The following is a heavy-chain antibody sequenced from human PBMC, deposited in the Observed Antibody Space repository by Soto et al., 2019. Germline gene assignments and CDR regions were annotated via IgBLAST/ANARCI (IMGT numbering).Heavy chain of an antibody. CDR2: IYYSGNT. CDR1: GGSISSYY. V-gene: IGHV4-59*01. J-gene: IGHJ4*02. Sequence: PSETLSLTCSVSGGSISSYYWSWIRPPPGKGLEWIGYIYYSGNTNYNPSLKSRVTLSVDTSRNQFSLKLRSVTAADTAVYYCAREIDDYGGNSWFEYWGQGTLVTVSS. D-gene: IGHD4-17*01. CDR3: AREIDDYGGNSWFEY.